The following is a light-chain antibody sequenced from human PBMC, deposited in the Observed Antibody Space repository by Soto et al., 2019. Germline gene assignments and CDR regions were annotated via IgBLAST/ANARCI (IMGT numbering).Light chain of an antibody. Sequence: ESVLTQSPGTLSLSPGERATLSCRASQSVGRNYLGWYQQKPGQAPRLLIYDASNRATGIPDRFSGSGSGTDFTLTISRLEPEGFALYFCHQYAFSPLTFGGGTKVDIK. CDR3: HQYAFSPLT. CDR1: QSVGRNY. V-gene: IGKV3-20*01. J-gene: IGKJ4*01. CDR2: DAS.